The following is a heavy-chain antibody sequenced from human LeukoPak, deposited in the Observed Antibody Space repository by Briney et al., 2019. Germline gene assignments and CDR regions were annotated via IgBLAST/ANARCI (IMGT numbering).Heavy chain of an antibody. V-gene: IGHV3-48*02. J-gene: IGHJ4*02. CDR1: GFTFSTFS. CDR2: ISPSSGNI. CDR3: ARAAYSSGPDY. Sequence: PGGSLRLSCAASGFTFSTFSMNWVRQAPGKGLGWVSYISPSSGNIHYADSVRGRFTISRDNAKNSLYLQVNSLRDEDTAMYFCARAAYSSGPDYWGQGTLVTVSS. D-gene: IGHD6-19*01.